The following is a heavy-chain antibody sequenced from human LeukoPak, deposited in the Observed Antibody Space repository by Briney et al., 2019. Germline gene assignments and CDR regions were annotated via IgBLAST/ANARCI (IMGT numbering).Heavy chain of an antibody. V-gene: IGHV3-23*01. D-gene: IGHD3-22*01. Sequence: GGSLRLSCAASGFTFINYAMAWVRQAPGKGLEWVSAISGSGASTYYADSVKGRFTISRDNSKNTLYLQMNSLRAEDTAVYYCARGYYYATSGYSPFYYYGMDVWGQGTTVTVSS. CDR1: GFTFINYA. CDR2: ISGSGAST. CDR3: ARGYYYATSGYSPFYYYGMDV. J-gene: IGHJ6*02.